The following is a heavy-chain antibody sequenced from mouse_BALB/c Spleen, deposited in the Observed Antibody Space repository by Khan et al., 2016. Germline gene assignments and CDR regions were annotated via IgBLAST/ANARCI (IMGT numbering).Heavy chain of an antibody. J-gene: IGHJ4*01. CDR1: GYTFTDYS. Sequence: QIQLVQSGPELKKPGETVKISCKATGYTFTDYSMHWVKQAPGKGLKWMGWINTETGEPTSADDFKGRFAFSLETSASTAYLQINNLKNEDTATYFCALMITTDAIDYWGQGTSVTVSS. V-gene: IGHV9-2-1*01. D-gene: IGHD2-1*01. CDR3: ALMITTDAIDY. CDR2: INTETGEP.